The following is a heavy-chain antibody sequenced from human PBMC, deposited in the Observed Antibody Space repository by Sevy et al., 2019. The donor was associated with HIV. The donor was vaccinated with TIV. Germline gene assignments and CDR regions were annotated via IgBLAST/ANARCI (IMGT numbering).Heavy chain of an antibody. CDR1: GFTFSNAW. J-gene: IGHJ3*02. V-gene: IGHV3-15*01. CDR3: TTDTGISDYDFWSGRDDTFDN. CDR2: IKSKTDGGTT. D-gene: IGHD3-3*01. Sequence: GGSLRLSCAASGFTFSNAWMSWVRQAPGKGLEWVGRIKSKTDGGTTDYAAPVKGRFTISKDESKNTLYLQMNSLKTEDTGVYYCTTDTGISDYDFWSGRDDTFDNWGQGTMVTVSS.